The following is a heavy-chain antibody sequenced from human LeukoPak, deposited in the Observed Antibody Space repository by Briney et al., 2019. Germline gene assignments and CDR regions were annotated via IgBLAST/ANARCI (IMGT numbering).Heavy chain of an antibody. CDR3: ARDRIRFLEWLPNGAFDI. D-gene: IGHD3-3*01. CDR2: IYTSGST. J-gene: IGHJ3*02. CDR1: GGSISSYY. Sequence: PSETLSLTCTVSGGSISSYYWSWIRQPAGKGLEWIGRIYTSGSTNYNPSLKSRVTMSVDTSKNQFSLKLSSVTAADTAVYYCARDRIRFLEWLPNGAFDIWGQGTMVTVSS. V-gene: IGHV4-4*07.